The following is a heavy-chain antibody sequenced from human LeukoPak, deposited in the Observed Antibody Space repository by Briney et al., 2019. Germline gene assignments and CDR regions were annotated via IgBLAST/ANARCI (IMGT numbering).Heavy chain of an antibody. CDR3: AKPLAALGTYDYYGMDG. V-gene: IGHV3-48*04. CDR2: ISSSSSTI. CDR1: GFTFSSYS. D-gene: IGHD1-7*01. J-gene: IGHJ6*02. Sequence: GGSLRLSCAASGFTFSSYSMNWVRQAPGKGLEWVSYISSSSSTIYYADSVKGRFTISRDNSKNSLYLQMNSLRTEDTALYDCAKPLAALGTYDYYGMDGWGQGTTVTVSS.